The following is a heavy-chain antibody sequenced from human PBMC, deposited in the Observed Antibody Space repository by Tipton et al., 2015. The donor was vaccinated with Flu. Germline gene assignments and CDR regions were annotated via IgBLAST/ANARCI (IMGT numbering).Heavy chain of an antibody. D-gene: IGHD2-21*01. Sequence: SLRLSCAASGFTFDDYAMHWVRQAPGKGLEWVSGISWNSGSIGYADSVKGRFTISRDNAKNSLYLQMNSLRAEDTALYYCAKAIASDYYYGMDVWGQGTTVSVSS. J-gene: IGHJ6*02. CDR1: GFTFDDYA. V-gene: IGHV3-9*01. CDR3: AKAIASDYYYGMDV. CDR2: ISWNSGSI.